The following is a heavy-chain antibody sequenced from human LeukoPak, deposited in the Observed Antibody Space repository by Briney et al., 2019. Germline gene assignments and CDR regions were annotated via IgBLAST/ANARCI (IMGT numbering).Heavy chain of an antibody. CDR2: INPNSGGT. J-gene: IGHJ5*02. Sequence: ASVKVSCKASGYTFTGYYMHWVRQAPGQGPEWMGWINPNSGGTNYAQKFQGRVTMTRDTSISTAYMELSRLRSDDTAAYYCARLNPPCSSTSCYGYGDYGTGLDPWGQGTLVTVSS. D-gene: IGHD2-2*01. CDR1: GYTFTGYY. V-gene: IGHV1-2*02. CDR3: ARLNPPCSSTSCYGYGDYGTGLDP.